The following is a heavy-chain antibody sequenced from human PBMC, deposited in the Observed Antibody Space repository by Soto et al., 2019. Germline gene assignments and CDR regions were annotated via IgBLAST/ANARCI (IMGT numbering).Heavy chain of an antibody. Sequence: SETLSLTCTVSGGSISSGYYYWSWIRQPPGKGLEWIGYIYYIGSTYYNPSLKSRVTISVDTSKNQFSLKLSSVTAADTAVYYCARYYSKYVLYWGQGTLVTVSS. CDR2: IYYIGST. J-gene: IGHJ4*02. CDR1: GGSISSGYYY. V-gene: IGHV4-30-4*01. CDR3: ARYYSKYVLY. D-gene: IGHD4-4*01.